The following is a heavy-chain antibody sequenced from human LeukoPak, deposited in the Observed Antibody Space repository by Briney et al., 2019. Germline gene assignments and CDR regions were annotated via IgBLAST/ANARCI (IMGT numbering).Heavy chain of an antibody. CDR1: GGSFSGYY. CDR3: ARGRVVFRP. D-gene: IGHD3-16*01. CDR2: INHSGST. J-gene: IGHJ5*02. Sequence: SETLSLTCAVYGGSFSGYYWSWTRQPPGKGLEWIGEINHSGSTNYNPSLKSRVTISVDTSKNQFSLKLSSVTAADTAVYYCARGRVVFRPWGQGTLVTVSS. V-gene: IGHV4-34*01.